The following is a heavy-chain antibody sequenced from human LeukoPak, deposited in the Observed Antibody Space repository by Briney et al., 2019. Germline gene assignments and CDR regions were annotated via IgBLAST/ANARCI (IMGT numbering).Heavy chain of an antibody. CDR2: ITDSGDNK. CDR1: GFTFSSYG. V-gene: IGHV3-48*02. Sequence: GGSLRLSCAASGFTFSSYGMHWVRQAPGKGLEWVSYITDSGDNKYYADSVKGRFTISRDNAKNSLYLQVSSLRDEDTGIYYCARDHNWGFDYWGQGTLVTVSS. D-gene: IGHD3-16*01. J-gene: IGHJ4*02. CDR3: ARDHNWGFDY.